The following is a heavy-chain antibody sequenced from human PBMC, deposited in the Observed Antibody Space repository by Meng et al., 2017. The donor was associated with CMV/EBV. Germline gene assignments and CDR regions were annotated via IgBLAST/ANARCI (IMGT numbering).Heavy chain of an antibody. CDR2: INSDGSST. CDR3: ARRSVPPMYYDFWSGSGGGFDP. CDR1: GFTFSSYA. Sequence: GESLKISCAASGFTFSSYAMSWVRQAPGKGLEWVSRINSDGSSTSYADSVKGRFTISRDNAKNTLYLQMNSLRAEDTAVYYCARRSVPPMYYDFWSGSGGGFDPWGQGTLVTVSS. V-gene: IGHV3-74*01. D-gene: IGHD3-3*01. J-gene: IGHJ5*02.